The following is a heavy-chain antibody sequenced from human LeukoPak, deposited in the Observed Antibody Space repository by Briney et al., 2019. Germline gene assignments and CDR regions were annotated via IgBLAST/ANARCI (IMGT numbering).Heavy chain of an antibody. CDR2: IYPDDSDT. CDR1: GYSFTSYW. J-gene: IGHJ4*02. V-gene: IGHV5-51*01. D-gene: IGHD3-10*01. CDR3: ARRGGYGSGSYSFDY. Sequence: GEPLKISCKGSGYSFTSYWIGWVRQMPGKGLEWMGIIYPDDSDTRYSPSFQGQVTISADKSISTAYLQWSSLKASDTAMYYCARRGGYGSGSYSFDYWGQGTLVTVSS.